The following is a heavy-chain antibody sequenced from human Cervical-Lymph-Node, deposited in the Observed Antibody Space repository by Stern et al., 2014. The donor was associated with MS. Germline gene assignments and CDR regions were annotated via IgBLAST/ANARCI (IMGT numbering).Heavy chain of an antibody. V-gene: IGHV2-5*02. CDR3: ATHAPGVVPAALDY. CDR2: SYWDDSK. D-gene: IGHD2-2*01. J-gene: IGHJ4*02. Sequence: QVTLRESGPTLVKPTQTLTLTCTFSGFSLSTRGVGVGWIRQPPGKALEWLAFSYWDDSKRYSPSLKIRLTITKDTAKIQVVLTMNNVDPVDTATFYCATHAPGVVPAALDYWGQGTLVTVS. CDR1: GFSLSTRGVG.